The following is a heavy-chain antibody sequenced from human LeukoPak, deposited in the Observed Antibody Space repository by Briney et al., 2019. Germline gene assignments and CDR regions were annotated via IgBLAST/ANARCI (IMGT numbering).Heavy chain of an antibody. Sequence: SETLSLTCTVSGGSISSSSYYWVWVPRPQGKGLEWIVSICYSGSTYYNPSLKSQVTISVDTSKNQLYLKLSSVTAADTAVYYCARGVVAAPQTFDYWGQGTLVAVSS. CDR1: GGSISSSSYY. CDR2: ICYSGST. D-gene: IGHD2-15*01. CDR3: ARGVVAAPQTFDY. V-gene: IGHV4-39*07. J-gene: IGHJ4*01.